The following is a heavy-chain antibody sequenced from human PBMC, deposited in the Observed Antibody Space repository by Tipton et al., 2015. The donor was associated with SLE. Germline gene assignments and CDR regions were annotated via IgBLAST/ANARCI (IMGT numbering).Heavy chain of an antibody. CDR3: ASRPSSSWYNYYYYYYRDV. CDR1: GGSISGYY. CDR2: INHSGST. D-gene: IGHD6-13*01. J-gene: IGHJ6*03. Sequence: TLSLTCTVYGGSISGYYWSWIRQTPGKGLEWIGEINHSGSTNYNPSLKSRVTISVDTSKNQFSLKLSSVTAADTAVYYCASRPSSSWYNYYYYYYRDVWGKGTTVTVSS. V-gene: IGHV4-34*01.